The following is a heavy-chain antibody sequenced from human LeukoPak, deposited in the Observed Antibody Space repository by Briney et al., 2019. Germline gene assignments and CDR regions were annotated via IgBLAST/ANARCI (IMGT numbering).Heavy chain of an antibody. V-gene: IGHV4-59*01. J-gene: IGHJ4*02. CDR1: GGSISSYY. Sequence: SETLSLTCTVSGGSISSYYWSWIRQPPGKGLGWIGYIYYSGSTNYNPSLKSRVTISVDTSKNQFSLKLSSVTAADTAVYYCARTMVRGVIIHDYWGQGTLVTVSS. CDR3: ARTMVRGVIIHDY. CDR2: IYYSGST. D-gene: IGHD3-10*01.